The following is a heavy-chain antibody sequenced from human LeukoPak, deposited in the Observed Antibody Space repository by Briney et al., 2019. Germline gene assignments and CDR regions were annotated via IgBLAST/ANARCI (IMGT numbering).Heavy chain of an antibody. CDR2: ISGSGGST. D-gene: IGHD4-23*01. J-gene: IGHJ4*02. CDR1: GFTFSTYS. CDR3: AETRGVVTYYFDY. Sequence: GGSLRLSCAASGFTFSTYSMNWVRQAPGKGLEWVSAISGSGGSTYYADSVKGRFTISRDNSKNTLYVQMNSLRAEDTAVYYCAETRGVVTYYFDYWGQGTLVTVSS. V-gene: IGHV3-23*01.